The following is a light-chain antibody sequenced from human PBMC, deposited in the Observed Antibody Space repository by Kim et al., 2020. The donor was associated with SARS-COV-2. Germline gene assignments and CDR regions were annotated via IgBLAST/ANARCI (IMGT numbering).Light chain of an antibody. CDR1: QSVDSNF. CDR3: HQYGSSPDT. Sequence: EVVLTQSPATLSLSPGERATLSCRASQSVDSNFFVWYQQTPGHPPSLLIFGASSRATSIPGRSGGSWSGADFPLTISRLAAEDSAVYYWHQYGSSPDTFGQGTRLEIK. V-gene: IGKV3-20*01. CDR2: GAS. J-gene: IGKJ2*01.